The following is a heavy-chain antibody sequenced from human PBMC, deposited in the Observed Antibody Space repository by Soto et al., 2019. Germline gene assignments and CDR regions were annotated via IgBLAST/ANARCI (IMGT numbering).Heavy chain of an antibody. Sequence: PSETLSLTCAVYGGSFSGYYWSWIRQPPGKGLEWIGEINHSGSTNYNPSLKSRVTISVDTSKNQFSLKLSSVTAADTAVYYCASTNPPAGNFDYWGQGXLVTVSS. V-gene: IGHV4-34*01. CDR3: ASTNPPAGNFDY. CDR2: INHSGST. J-gene: IGHJ4*02. CDR1: GGSFSGYY. D-gene: IGHD1-1*01.